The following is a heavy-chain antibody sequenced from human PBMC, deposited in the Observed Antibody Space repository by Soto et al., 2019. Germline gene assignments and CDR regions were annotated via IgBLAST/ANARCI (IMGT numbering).Heavy chain of an antibody. CDR3: VKGEPVLFLEWFFPAASFDY. D-gene: IGHD3-3*01. J-gene: IGHJ4*02. V-gene: IGHV3-64D*08. CDR1: GFTFSSYA. Sequence: PGGSLRLSCSASGFTFSSYAMHWVRQAPGKGLEYVSAISSNGGSTYYADSVKGGFTISRDNSKNTLYLQMSSLRAEDTAVYYCVKGEPVLFLEWFFPAASFDYRGQRTLDTGSS. CDR2: ISSNGGST.